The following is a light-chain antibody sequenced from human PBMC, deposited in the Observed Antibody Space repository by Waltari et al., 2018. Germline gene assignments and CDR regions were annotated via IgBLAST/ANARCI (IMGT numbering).Light chain of an antibody. CDR2: GKE. CDR3: HSRKGSYNQVV. Sequence: SSELTQGPDVSVALGQTVKITCQGDSLRTSYASWYQVKPGQAPVLVLFGKEKRPSGIPDRICVDSSGTKSSVTITGAQSEDEADYYCHSRKGSYNQVVFGGGTKLTVL. CDR1: SLRTSY. V-gene: IGLV3-19*01. J-gene: IGLJ3*02.